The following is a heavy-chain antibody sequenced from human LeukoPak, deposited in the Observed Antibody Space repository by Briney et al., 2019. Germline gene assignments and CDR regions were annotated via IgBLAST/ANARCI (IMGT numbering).Heavy chain of an antibody. CDR3: ARDSARYCSGGSCYSNYYYGMDV. V-gene: IGHV4-59*01. CDR2: IYYSGSN. D-gene: IGHD2-15*01. Sequence: AQILSLTCTVSGGSFSSYYWSWIRQPPGKGLEGSGDIYYSGSNNFNPSLKSQVTISLDPFKNQFPLRPSALAASGPAVHYWARDSARYCSGGSCYSNYYYGMDVWGQGTTVTVSS. CDR1: GGSFSSYY. J-gene: IGHJ6*02.